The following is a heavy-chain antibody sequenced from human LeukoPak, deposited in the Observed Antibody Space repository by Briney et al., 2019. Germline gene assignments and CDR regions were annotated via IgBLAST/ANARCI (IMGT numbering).Heavy chain of an antibody. Sequence: SESLSLTCTVSGGSVSNYYWSWIRQPPGKGLEWIGDICYSGSTNYNPSLKSRVTISIDTSTNQFSLELSTVTAADSAVYYCARPPLLDYWGQGTLVTVSS. CDR2: ICYSGST. V-gene: IGHV4-59*08. CDR1: GGSVSNYY. J-gene: IGHJ4*02. CDR3: ARPPLLDY.